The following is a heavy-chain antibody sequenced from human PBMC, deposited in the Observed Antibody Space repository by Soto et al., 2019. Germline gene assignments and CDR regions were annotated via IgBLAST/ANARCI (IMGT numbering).Heavy chain of an antibody. V-gene: IGHV3-74*01. CDR1: GFTFSSYW. Sequence: GESLKISCAASGFTFSSYWMHWVRQAPGKGLVWVSRINSDGSSTSYADSVKGRFTISRDNAKNTLYLQMNSLRPEDTAVYYCAREGDSMAARPDDAFDIWGQGTMVTVSS. CDR3: AREGDSMAARPDDAFDI. D-gene: IGHD6-6*01. CDR2: INSDGSST. J-gene: IGHJ3*02.